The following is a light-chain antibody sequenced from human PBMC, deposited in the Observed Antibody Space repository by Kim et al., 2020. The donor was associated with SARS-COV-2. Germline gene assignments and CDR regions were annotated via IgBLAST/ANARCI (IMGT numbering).Light chain of an antibody. Sequence: ASVGDRVTITSRASQDISIYLAWYQQKPGKVPKLLIYAASTLQSGVPSRFSGSGSGTDFTLTISSLQPEDVATYYCQKYTSAPCTFGQGTKVDIK. CDR3: QKYTSAPCT. CDR1: QDISIY. V-gene: IGKV1-27*01. J-gene: IGKJ1*01. CDR2: AAS.